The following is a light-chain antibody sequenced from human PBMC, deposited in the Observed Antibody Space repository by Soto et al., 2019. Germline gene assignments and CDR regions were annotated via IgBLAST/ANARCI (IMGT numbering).Light chain of an antibody. J-gene: IGLJ1*01. CDR1: SSDVGGYNY. CDR2: DVS. Sequence: QSALTQPASVSGSPGQSITISCTGTSSDVGGYNYVSWYQHHPGKAPKLMIYDVSSRPSGVSYRFSGSKSGNTASLTISGLQAEDEPDYYCSSYTSSTTEVFGTGTKVTVL. V-gene: IGLV2-14*03. CDR3: SSYTSSTTEV.